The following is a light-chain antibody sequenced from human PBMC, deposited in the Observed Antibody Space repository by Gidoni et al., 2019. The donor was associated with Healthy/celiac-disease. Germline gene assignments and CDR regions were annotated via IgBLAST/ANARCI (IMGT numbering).Light chain of an antibody. CDR3: QQYDNLPWT. V-gene: IGKV1-33*01. CDR2: DAS. CDR1: QDISNY. Sequence: DLQMTQSPSSLSASVGDRVTITCQASQDISNYLNWYQQKPGKAPKLLNYDASTLETGVPSRFSGSGSGTDFTFTSSSLQPEDIATYYWQQYDNLPWTFXQXTKVEIK. J-gene: IGKJ1*01.